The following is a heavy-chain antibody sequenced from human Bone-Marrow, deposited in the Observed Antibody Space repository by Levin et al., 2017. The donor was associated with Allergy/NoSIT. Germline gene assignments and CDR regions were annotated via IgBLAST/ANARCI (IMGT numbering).Heavy chain of an antibody. CDR2: INPNSGGT. J-gene: IGHJ6*02. V-gene: IGHV1-2*04. D-gene: IGHD2-8*01. Sequence: ASVKVSCKASGYTFTGYYMHWVRQAPGQGLEWMGWINPNSGGTNYAQKFQGWVTMTRDTSISTAYMELSRLRSDDTAVYYCARGMVYEGYYGMDVWGQGTTVTVSS. CDR1: GYTFTGYY. CDR3: ARGMVYEGYYGMDV.